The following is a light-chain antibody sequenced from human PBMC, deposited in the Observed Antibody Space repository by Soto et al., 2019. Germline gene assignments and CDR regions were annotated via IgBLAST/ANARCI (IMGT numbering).Light chain of an antibody. Sequence: DIEMTKSLRTLPASVGDRVTITCRASESISRWLAWYQQEPGKAPKLLIYEASSLESGVPSRFSGSGSGTEFTLTINILQAEDSASYFCQEHNSLSITFGQGTRLDIK. CDR1: ESISRW. V-gene: IGKV1-5*03. CDR3: QEHNSLSIT. J-gene: IGKJ5*01. CDR2: EAS.